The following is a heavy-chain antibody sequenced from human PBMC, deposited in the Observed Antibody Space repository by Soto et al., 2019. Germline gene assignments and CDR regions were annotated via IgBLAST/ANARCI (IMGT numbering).Heavy chain of an antibody. D-gene: IGHD4-17*01. CDR3: ASLSSLKDYCCNSEFNY. CDR2: ISYSEST. J-gene: IGHJ4*02. V-gene: IGHV4-59*01. CDR1: GGSISSYY. Sequence: QVQLQESGPGLVKPSETLSLTCTVSGGSISSYYWSWIRQPPGQGLEWIGYISYSESTNYNPSLKSRVTISVDTSKNQLSLKLGSVTAADTAVYYWASLSSLKDYCCNSEFNYWGQGTLVTVSS.